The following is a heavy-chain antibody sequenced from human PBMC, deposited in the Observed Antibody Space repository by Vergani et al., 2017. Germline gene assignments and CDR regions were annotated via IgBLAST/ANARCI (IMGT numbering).Heavy chain of an antibody. J-gene: IGHJ5*02. V-gene: IGHV4-61*02. D-gene: IGHD3-10*01. CDR1: GVSMQSGSFY. Sequence: QVQLHESGPGLVKPSETLSLICSVSGVSMQSGSFYWTWIRQTAERRLEWMGRVYPSGTTNYNPSLNGRVTIFVDKSKNLLSLRMTSVTAADTAVYYCARDSWTSELRGVYWFDTWGQGTLVSVSS. CDR2: VYPSGTT. CDR3: ARDSWTSELRGVYWFDT.